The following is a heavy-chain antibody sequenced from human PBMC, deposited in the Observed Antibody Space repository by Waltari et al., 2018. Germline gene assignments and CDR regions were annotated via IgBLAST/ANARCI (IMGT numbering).Heavy chain of an antibody. D-gene: IGHD3-3*01. J-gene: IGHJ4*02. CDR1: GGSSSSNNW. Sequence: QVQLQESGPGLVKPSGTLSLTCAVSGGSSSSNNWWSLVRQSPGKGLEWIGEIYHIGSPNYNPSLKSRVTISVDKSKNQFSLTLSSVTAADTAMYYCARARGEYDFWNGYNDQWGQGTLVTVTS. V-gene: IGHV4-4*02. CDR3: ARARGEYDFWNGYNDQ. CDR2: IYHIGSP.